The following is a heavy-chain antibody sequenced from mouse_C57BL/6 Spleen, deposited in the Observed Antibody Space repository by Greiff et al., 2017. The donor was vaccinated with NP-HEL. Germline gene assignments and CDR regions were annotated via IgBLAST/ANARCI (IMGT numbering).Heavy chain of an antibody. CDR3: AREGIITTVVARYFDV. D-gene: IGHD1-1*01. J-gene: IGHJ1*03. Sequence: VQLQQSGAELVKPGASVKMSCKASGYTFTSYWITWVKQRPGQGLEWIGDIYPGSGSTNYNEKFKSKATLTVDTSSSTAYMQLSSLTSEDSAVYYCAREGIITTVVARYFDVWGTGTTVTVSS. CDR1: GYTFTSYW. CDR2: IYPGSGST. V-gene: IGHV1-55*01.